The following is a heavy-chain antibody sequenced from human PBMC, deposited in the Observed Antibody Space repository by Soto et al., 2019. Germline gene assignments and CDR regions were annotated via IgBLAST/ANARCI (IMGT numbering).Heavy chain of an antibody. CDR2: IYPGDSDT. CDR3: AQSPRLTEAFDI. J-gene: IGHJ3*02. Sequence: ESLKISCKFSGYSFTSYWIGWVRQMPGKGLEWMGIIYPGDSDTRYSPSFQGHVTISADKSFTTAYLQWSSLKASDTAMYYCAQSPRLTEAFDIWGQGTMVTVSS. CDR1: GYSFTSYW. V-gene: IGHV5-51*01.